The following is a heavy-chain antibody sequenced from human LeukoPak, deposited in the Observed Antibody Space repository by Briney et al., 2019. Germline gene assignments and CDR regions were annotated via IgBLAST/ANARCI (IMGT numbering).Heavy chain of an antibody. CDR1: GLTFSSHG. J-gene: IGHJ4*02. CDR3: ARNAAGFDY. V-gene: IGHV3-33*01. Sequence: GGSLRLFCAASGLTFSSHGMHWARHAPGKGLEWVAVIWYDGSNKYYADSVKGRFTISRDNSKNTLYLQMNSLRADDTAVYYCARNAAGFDYWGQGTLVTVSS. D-gene: IGHD6-13*01. CDR2: IWYDGSNK.